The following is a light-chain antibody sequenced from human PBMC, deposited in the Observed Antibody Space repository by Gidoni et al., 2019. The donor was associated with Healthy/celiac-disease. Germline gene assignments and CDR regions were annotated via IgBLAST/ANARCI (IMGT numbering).Light chain of an antibody. J-gene: IGLJ1*01. CDR3: QSYDSSLSGSGV. CDR2: GNS. CDR1: SSNIGAGYD. Sequence: QSVLTQPPSVSGAPGQTVTISCTGSSSNIGAGYDVHWSQQLPGTAPKLLIYGNSNRPSGVPDRFSGSKSGTSASLAITGLQAEDEADYYCQSYDSSLSGSGVFGTGTKVTVL. V-gene: IGLV1-40*01.